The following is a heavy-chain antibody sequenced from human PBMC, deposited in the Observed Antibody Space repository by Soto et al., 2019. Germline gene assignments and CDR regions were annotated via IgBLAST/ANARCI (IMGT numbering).Heavy chain of an antibody. J-gene: IGHJ6*03. D-gene: IGHD3-10*01. CDR2: TYYKSKWYN. CDR1: GASVSSNSPA. V-gene: IGHV6-1*01. CDR3: ARDRDTMVRGARDYYYYMDV. Sequence: SQTLSLTCAISGASVSSNSPACNWVRPSPSRSIEWMGRTYYKSKWYNDYKVSMKSRISINPDTSNNQFSLQLNSVTTEDTAVYYCARDRDTMVRGARDYYYYMDVWGKGTTVTV.